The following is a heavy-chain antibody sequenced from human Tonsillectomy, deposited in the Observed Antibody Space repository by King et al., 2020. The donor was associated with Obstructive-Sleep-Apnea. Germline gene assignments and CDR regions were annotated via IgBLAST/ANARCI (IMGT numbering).Heavy chain of an antibody. CDR1: GFTFSSYP. J-gene: IGHJ4*02. CDR3: AKGEKGYSSGWYYFDY. V-gene: IGHV3-23*04. D-gene: IGHD6-19*01. Sequence: VQLVESGGGLVQPGGSLRLSCAASGFTFSSYPMSWVRQAPGKGLGWVSGISGSGISTYYADSVKGRFTISRDNSKIRLYLQMNSLRAEDTAVYYCAKGEKGYSSGWYYFDYWGQGTLVTVSS. CDR2: ISGSGIST.